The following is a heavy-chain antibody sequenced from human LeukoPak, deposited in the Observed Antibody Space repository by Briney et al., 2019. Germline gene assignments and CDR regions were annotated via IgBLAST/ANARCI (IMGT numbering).Heavy chain of an antibody. V-gene: IGHV3-23*01. Sequence: GGSLRLSCAASGFTFSSYAMSWVRQAPGKGLEWVSAISGSGGSKYYAGSVKGRFTISRGNSKNTLYLQMNSLRAEDTAVYYCAKDLVAVAGISDYWGQGTLVTVSS. CDR1: GFTFSSYA. CDR2: ISGSGGSK. CDR3: AKDLVAVAGISDY. D-gene: IGHD6-19*01. J-gene: IGHJ4*02.